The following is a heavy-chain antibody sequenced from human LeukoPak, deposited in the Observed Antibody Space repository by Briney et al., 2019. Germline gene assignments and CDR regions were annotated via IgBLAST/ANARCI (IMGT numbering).Heavy chain of an antibody. D-gene: IGHD3-3*01. Sequence: PSETLSLTCTVSGGSISSSSYYWSWIRQHPGKGLEWIGYIYYSGSTYYNPSLKSRVTISVDTSKNQFSLKLSSVTAADTAVYYCARARPIFGVVIMPYFDYWGQGTLVTVSS. CDR2: IYYSGST. J-gene: IGHJ4*02. CDR1: GGSISSSSYY. CDR3: ARARPIFGVVIMPYFDY. V-gene: IGHV4-31*03.